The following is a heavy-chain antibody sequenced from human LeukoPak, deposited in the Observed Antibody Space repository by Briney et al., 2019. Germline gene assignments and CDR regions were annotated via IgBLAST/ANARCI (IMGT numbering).Heavy chain of an antibody. CDR1: GFTFSNYG. Sequence: GGSLRLSCVVSGFTFSNYGMNWVRQAPGKGLEWVAYISSSRSTINYADSVKGCFTVSRDNAALYLQMNSLRAEDTAVYYCARGGASRPDYWGQGARVIVSS. CDR3: ARGGASRPDY. D-gene: IGHD6-6*01. V-gene: IGHV3-48*04. J-gene: IGHJ4*02. CDR2: ISSSRSTI.